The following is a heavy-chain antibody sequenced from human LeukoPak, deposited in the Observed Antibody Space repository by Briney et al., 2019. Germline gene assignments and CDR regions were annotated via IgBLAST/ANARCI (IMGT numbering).Heavy chain of an antibody. D-gene: IGHD1-26*01. CDR1: GGSLSAYY. CDR2: INRGGST. J-gene: IGHJ6*02. V-gene: IGHV4-34*01. Sequence: SETLSLTCAVYGGSLSAYYWTWIRQPPGKGLEWIVDINRGGSTNYNPSLKSRITISLDTSKNQFSLRLNSVTAADTAVYHCARVGYYYFYGMDVWGQGTTVTVSS. CDR3: ARVGYYYFYGMDV.